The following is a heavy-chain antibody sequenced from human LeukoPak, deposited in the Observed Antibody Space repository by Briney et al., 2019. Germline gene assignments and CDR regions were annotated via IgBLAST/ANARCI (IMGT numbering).Heavy chain of an antibody. J-gene: IGHJ4*02. CDR3: AREAGYCSGSSCFYFDS. CDR1: EFTFSNNY. Sequence: GGSLRLSCVASEFTFSNNYMSWVRQAPGRGLEWVSVLYSGGSTYYADSVKGRFTISRDNSKNMLYLQMNSLRAEDTAVYYCAREAGYCSGSSCFYFDSWGQGTLVTVSS. V-gene: IGHV3-53*01. CDR2: LYSGGST. D-gene: IGHD2-15*01.